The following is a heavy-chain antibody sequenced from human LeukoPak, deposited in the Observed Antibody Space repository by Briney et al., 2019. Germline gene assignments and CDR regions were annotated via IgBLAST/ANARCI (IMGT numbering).Heavy chain of an antibody. V-gene: IGHV3-9*01. D-gene: IGHD5-12*01. CDR3: AKSRYESPLYNWFDP. J-gene: IGHJ5*02. Sequence: PGGSLRLSCAASGFTFDDYAMHWVRQAPGKGLEWVSGISWNSGSIGYADSVKGRFTISRDNAKNSLYLQMNSLITEDTALYYCAKSRYESPLYNWFDPWGQGTLVTVSS. CDR1: GFTFDDYA. CDR2: ISWNSGSI.